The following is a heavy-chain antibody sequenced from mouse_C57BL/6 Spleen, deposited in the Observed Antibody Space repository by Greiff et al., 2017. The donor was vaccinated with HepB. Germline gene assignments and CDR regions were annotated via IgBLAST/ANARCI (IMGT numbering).Heavy chain of an antibody. CDR2: IYWDDDK. Sequence: QVQLKESGPGILQSSQTLSLTCSFSGFSLSTSGMGVSWIRQPSGKGLEWLAHIYWDDDKRYNPSLKSRLTISKDTSRNQVFLKITSVDTADTATYYCARVNGYYVERYFDVWGTGTTVTVSS. V-gene: IGHV8-12*01. J-gene: IGHJ1*03. CDR1: GFSLSTSGMG. D-gene: IGHD2-3*01. CDR3: ARVNGYYVERYFDV.